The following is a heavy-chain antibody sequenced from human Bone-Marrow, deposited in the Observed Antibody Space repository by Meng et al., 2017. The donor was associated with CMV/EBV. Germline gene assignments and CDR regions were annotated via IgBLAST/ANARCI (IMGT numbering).Heavy chain of an antibody. V-gene: IGHV1-2*02. D-gene: IGHD3-22*01. Sequence: ASVKVSCKASGYTFTGYYMHWVRQAPGQGLEWMGWINPNSGGTNYAQKFQGRVTVTRDTSIRTVFMELSSLTSDDTAMYYCTRGGYYYDTADTFDIWGQGTLVTVSS. CDR1: GYTFTGYY. J-gene: IGHJ3*02. CDR3: TRGGYYYDTADTFDI. CDR2: INPNSGGT.